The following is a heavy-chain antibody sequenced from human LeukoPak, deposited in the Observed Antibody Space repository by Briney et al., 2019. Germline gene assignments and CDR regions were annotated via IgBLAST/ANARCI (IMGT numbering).Heavy chain of an antibody. Sequence: ASVKVSCKASGYTFTSYDINWVRQAAGQGLEWMGWMNSNSDNTGYSQNFQGRVTFTRDTSISTAYMELSSLRSEDTAVYFCARAIVMAGYCTTTRCYKPFDIWGQGTMVTVSS. CDR1: GYTFTSYD. CDR3: ARAIVMAGYCTTTRCYKPFDI. V-gene: IGHV1-8*03. D-gene: IGHD2-2*02. CDR2: MNSNSDNT. J-gene: IGHJ3*02.